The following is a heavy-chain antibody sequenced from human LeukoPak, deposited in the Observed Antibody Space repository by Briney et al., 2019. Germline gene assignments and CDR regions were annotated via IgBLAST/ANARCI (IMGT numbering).Heavy chain of an antibody. CDR2: IYTSGST. D-gene: IGHD5-24*01. J-gene: IGHJ4*02. CDR1: GGSISSGSYY. CDR3: AKSFSETERATITAY. Sequence: PSQTLSLTCTVSGGSISSGSYYWSWIRQPAGKGLEWIGRIYTSGSTNYNPSLKSRVTISVDTSKNQFSLKLSSVTAADTAIYYCAKSFSETERATITAYWGQGTLVTVSS. V-gene: IGHV4-61*02.